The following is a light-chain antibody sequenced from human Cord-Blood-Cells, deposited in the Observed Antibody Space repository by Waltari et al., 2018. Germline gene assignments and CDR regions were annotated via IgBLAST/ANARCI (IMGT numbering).Light chain of an antibody. CDR1: SLRSYY. Sequence: SSELTQDPAVSVALGQTVRITCQGDSLRSYYASWYQQKPGQAPVLVIYGKNNRPSGIPDRFSGSSSGYTLSLTITGAQAEDEADYYCNSRDSSGNHWVFGGGTKLTVL. CDR3: NSRDSSGNHWV. V-gene: IGLV3-19*01. CDR2: GKN. J-gene: IGLJ3*02.